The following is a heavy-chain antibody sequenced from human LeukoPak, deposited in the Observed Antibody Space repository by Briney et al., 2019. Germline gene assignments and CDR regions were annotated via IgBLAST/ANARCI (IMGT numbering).Heavy chain of an antibody. V-gene: IGHV3-9*03. CDR2: ISWNSGSI. D-gene: IGHD3-10*01. CDR1: GFTFDDYA. CDR3: AKDYSKTSYYGSGTYYRPNWFDP. Sequence: GGSLRLSCAASGFTFDDYAMHWVRQAPGKGLEWVSGISWNSGSIGYADSVKGRFTISRDNAKNSLYLQMNSLRAEDMALYYCAKDYSKTSYYGSGTYYRPNWFDPWGQGTLVIVSS. J-gene: IGHJ5*02.